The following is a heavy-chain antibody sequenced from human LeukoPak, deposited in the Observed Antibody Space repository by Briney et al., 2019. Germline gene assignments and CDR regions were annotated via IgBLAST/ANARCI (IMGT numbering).Heavy chain of an antibody. V-gene: IGHV4-4*07. J-gene: IGHJ5*02. CDR1: GGSISSYY. CDR2: IYTSGST. CDR3: ARARTYDFWSGYYGGNWFDP. Sequence: PSETLSLTCTVSGGSISSYYWSWIRQPAGKGLEWIGRIYTSGSTNYNPSLKSRVTMSVDTSKNQFSLKLSSVTAADTAVYYCARARTYDFWSGYYGGNWFDPWGQGTLVTVSS. D-gene: IGHD3-3*01.